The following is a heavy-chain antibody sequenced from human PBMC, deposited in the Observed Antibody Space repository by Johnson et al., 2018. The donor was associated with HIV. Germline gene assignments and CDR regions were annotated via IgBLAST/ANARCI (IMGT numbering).Heavy chain of an antibody. Sequence: VQLVESGGGLIQPGGSLRLSCAASGFTVSSNYMSWVRQAPGKGLEWVSVIYSGGSTYYADSVKVRFTISRDNSKNTLYLQMNSLRAEDTAVYYCAREEEWELTLVGVGAFDIWGQGTMVTVSS. CDR1: GFTVSSNY. V-gene: IGHV3-53*01. J-gene: IGHJ3*02. CDR3: AREEEWELTLVGVGAFDI. CDR2: IYSGGST. D-gene: IGHD1-26*01.